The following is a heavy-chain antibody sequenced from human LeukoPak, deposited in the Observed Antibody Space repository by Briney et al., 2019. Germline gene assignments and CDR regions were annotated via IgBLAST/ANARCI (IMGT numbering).Heavy chain of an antibody. CDR1: GLTLSNYW. CDR2: MNNDGSGT. CDR3: ARWGYYYDSSGYHIDY. D-gene: IGHD3-22*01. Sequence: PGGSLRLSCAASGLTLSNYWMHWVRQAPGKGLVWVSRMNNDGSGTTYADSVRGRFTISRDNSKNTLYLQMNSLRAEDTAVYYCARWGYYYDSSGYHIDYWGQGTLVTVSS. V-gene: IGHV3-74*01. J-gene: IGHJ4*02.